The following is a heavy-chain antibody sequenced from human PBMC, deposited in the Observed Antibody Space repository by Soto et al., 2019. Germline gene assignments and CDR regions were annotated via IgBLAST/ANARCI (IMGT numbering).Heavy chain of an antibody. V-gene: IGHV2-5*02. CDR3: AYRQEYRGSWDSGWFDP. D-gene: IGHD6-13*01. CDR2: IYWDDDK. J-gene: IGHJ5*02. CDR1: GFSLSTSGVG. Sequence: HITLKESGPTLVEPTQTLTLTCAFSGFSLSTSGVGVGWIRQPPGKALEWLAFIYWDDDKRYSPSLRTRLTISKDTSINQVVLIMTNIDPVDTATYYCAYRQEYRGSWDSGWFDPWGQGTLVTVSS.